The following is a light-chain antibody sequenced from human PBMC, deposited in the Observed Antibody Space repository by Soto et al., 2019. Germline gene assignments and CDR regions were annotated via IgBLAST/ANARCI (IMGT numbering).Light chain of an antibody. Sequence: QSVLTQPASVSGSPGHSITISCTGTSSDVGSYNLVSWYQQHPGKAPKLMIYEVSKRPSGVSNRFSGSKSGNTASLTISGLQAEDEADYYCCSYAGSSTFLCVFGTGTKVTVL. CDR1: SSDVGSYNL. CDR2: EVS. J-gene: IGLJ1*01. V-gene: IGLV2-23*02. CDR3: CSYAGSSTFLCV.